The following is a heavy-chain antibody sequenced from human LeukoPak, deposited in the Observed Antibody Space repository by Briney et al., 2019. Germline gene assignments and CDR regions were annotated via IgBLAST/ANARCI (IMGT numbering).Heavy chain of an antibody. Sequence: SSETLSLTCAVYGGSFSGYYWSWIRQPPGKGLEWIGEINDIGNTNYDQSLSSRVTISVDTSTNQFSLSLTSATAADTAAYFCARLGSVGYYNYQYMDIWGNGTTVAVSS. CDR3: ARLGSVGYYNYQYMDI. D-gene: IGHD3-10*01. CDR1: GGSFSGYY. V-gene: IGHV4-34*01. CDR2: INDIGNT. J-gene: IGHJ6*03.